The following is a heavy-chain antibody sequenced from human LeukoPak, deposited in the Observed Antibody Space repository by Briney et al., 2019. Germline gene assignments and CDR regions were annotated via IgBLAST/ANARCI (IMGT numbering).Heavy chain of an antibody. V-gene: IGHV4-34*01. D-gene: IGHD2-2*02. CDR2: INHSGST. J-gene: IGHJ4*02. CDR3: ARALGYCSSTSCYIDY. CDR1: GGSFSGYY. Sequence: SETLSLTCAVYGGSFSGYYWSWIRQPPGKGLEWMGEINHSGSTNYNPSLKSRVTISVDTSKNQFSLKLSSVTAADTAVYYCARALGYCSSTSCYIDYWGQGTLVTVSS.